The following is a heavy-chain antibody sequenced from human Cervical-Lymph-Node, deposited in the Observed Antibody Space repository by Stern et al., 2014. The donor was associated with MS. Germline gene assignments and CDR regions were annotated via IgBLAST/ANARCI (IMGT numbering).Heavy chain of an antibody. CDR2: ISTSGNT. Sequence: QLQLQESGPGLVKPSQTLSLTCTVSGGSISRGTYFWTWIRQPAGKGLEWIGRISTSGNTDYNPSPKSRVTISVDPSNNQFSLKLSSVTAADTAVYYCARGRDGYTILSYWGQGTLVTVSS. CDR3: ARGRDGYTILSY. V-gene: IGHV4-61*02. D-gene: IGHD5-24*01. CDR1: GGSISRGTYF. J-gene: IGHJ4*02.